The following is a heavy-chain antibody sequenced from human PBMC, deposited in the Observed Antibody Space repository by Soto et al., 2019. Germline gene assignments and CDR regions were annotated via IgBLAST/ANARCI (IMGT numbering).Heavy chain of an antibody. Sequence: SETLSLTCTVSGGSISSSSYYWGWIRQPPGKGPEWIGSIYYSGSTYYNPSLKSRVTISVDTSKNQFSLKLSSVTAADTAVYYCARQKIASPNDFWSGYQRVYYFDYWGQGTLVTVSS. J-gene: IGHJ4*02. D-gene: IGHD3-3*01. CDR3: ARQKIASPNDFWSGYQRVYYFDY. CDR1: GGSISSSSYY. V-gene: IGHV4-39*01. CDR2: IYYSGST.